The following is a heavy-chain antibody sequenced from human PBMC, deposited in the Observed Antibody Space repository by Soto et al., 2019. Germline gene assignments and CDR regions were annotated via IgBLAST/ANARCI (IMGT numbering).Heavy chain of an antibody. V-gene: IGHV5-51*01. CDR1: GYSFTSYW. CDR3: ARFYSGYDRGHATNWFDP. J-gene: IGHJ5*02. Sequence: PGESLKISCKGSGYSFTSYWIGWVRQMPGKGLEWMGIIYPGDSDTRYSPSFQGQVTISADKSISTAYLQWSSLKASDTAMYYCARFYSGYDRGHATNWFDPWGQGTLVTVSS. CDR2: IYPGDSDT. D-gene: IGHD5-12*01.